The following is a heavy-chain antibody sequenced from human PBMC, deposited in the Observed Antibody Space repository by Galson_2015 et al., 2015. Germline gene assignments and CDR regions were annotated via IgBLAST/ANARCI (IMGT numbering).Heavy chain of an antibody. CDR1: GGSISSYY. J-gene: IGHJ3*02. CDR2: IYYSGST. Sequence: ETLSLTCTVSGGSISSYYWSWIRQPPGKGLEWIGYIYYSGSTNYNPSLKSRVTISVDTSKNQFSLKLSSVTAADTAVYYCARAGNYYDSKGAFDIWGQGTMVTVSS. CDR3: ARAGNYYDSKGAFDI. V-gene: IGHV4-59*01. D-gene: IGHD3-22*01.